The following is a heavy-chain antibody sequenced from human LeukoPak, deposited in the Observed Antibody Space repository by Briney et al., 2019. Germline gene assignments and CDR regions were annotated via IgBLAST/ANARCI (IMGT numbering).Heavy chain of an antibody. CDR3: ARADENFDF. Sequence: GGSLRLSCAASGFTFSSYEMIWVRQAPGKGLEWVSYISSSGGTKYYADSVKGRFTISRDNAKNSLYLQMSSLRADDTAVYYCARADENFDFWGQGTQVTVSS. CDR2: ISSSGGTK. CDR1: GFTFSSYE. J-gene: IGHJ4*02. V-gene: IGHV3-48*03.